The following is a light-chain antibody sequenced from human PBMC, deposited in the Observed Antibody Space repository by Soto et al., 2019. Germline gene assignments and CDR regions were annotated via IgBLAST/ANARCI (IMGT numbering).Light chain of an antibody. Sequence: VKTQSPATLSVSPGERATLSCRASQTVSRNLAWYQQRPGQAPRLLIYDISNRATGVPARFSGSGSETEFTLTIRSLQSEDFAVSFCQQYNTWPSFGHGTRLE. CDR2: DIS. CDR3: QQYNTWPS. V-gene: IGKV3-15*01. CDR1: QTVSRN. J-gene: IGKJ5*01.